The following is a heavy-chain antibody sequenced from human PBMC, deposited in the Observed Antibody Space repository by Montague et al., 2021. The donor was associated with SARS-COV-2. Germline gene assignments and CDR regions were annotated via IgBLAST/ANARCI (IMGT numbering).Heavy chain of an antibody. Sequence: SETLPLTCTVSGYSISSGYYWGWIRQPPGKGLEWIGSNYNSGSTYYNPSLKSRVTISVDTSKNQFSLKLSSVTAADTAVYYCARERRYCSGGSCYSGWFDPWGQGTLVTVSS. J-gene: IGHJ5*02. CDR1: GYSISSGYY. CDR2: NYNSGST. V-gene: IGHV4-38-2*02. D-gene: IGHD2-15*01. CDR3: ARERRYCSGGSCYSGWFDP.